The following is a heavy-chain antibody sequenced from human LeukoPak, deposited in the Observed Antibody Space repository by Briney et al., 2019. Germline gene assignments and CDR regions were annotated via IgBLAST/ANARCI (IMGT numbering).Heavy chain of an antibody. D-gene: IGHD2-15*01. V-gene: IGHV1-69*06. CDR2: IIPIFGTA. CDR1: GGTFSSYA. CDR3: ARRSPDIVVVVAATVGWFDP. Sequence: ASVKVSCKASGGTFSSYAISWVRQAPGQGLEWMGGIIPIFGTANYAQKFQGRVTITADKSTSTAYMELSSLRSEDTAVYYCARRSPDIVVVVAATVGWFDPWGQGTLVTVSS. J-gene: IGHJ5*02.